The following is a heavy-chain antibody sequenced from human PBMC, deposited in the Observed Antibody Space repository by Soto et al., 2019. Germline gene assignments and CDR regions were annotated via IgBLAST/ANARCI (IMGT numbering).Heavy chain of an antibody. Sequence: SQTLSLTCVISGDSISSNSAAWNWIRQSPSRGLEWLGRTYYRSKWYNDYAVSVKSRITINPDTSKNQFSLQLNSVTPEDTAVYYCARDYYDSSGYYPYFDYWGQGTLVTVSS. CDR3: ARDYYDSSGYYPYFDY. V-gene: IGHV6-1*01. J-gene: IGHJ4*02. D-gene: IGHD3-22*01. CDR2: TYYRSKWYN. CDR1: GDSISSNSAA.